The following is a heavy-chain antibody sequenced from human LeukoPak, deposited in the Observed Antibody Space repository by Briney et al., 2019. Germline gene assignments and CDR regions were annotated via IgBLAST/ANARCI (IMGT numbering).Heavy chain of an antibody. J-gene: IGHJ5*02. D-gene: IGHD2-2*01. V-gene: IGHV4-59*08. CDR2: IYYSGST. CDR3: ARHPSQLLYWFDP. Sequence: GSLRLSCAASGFTFSSYAMSWIRQPPGKGLEWIGYIYYSGSTNYNPSLKSRVTISVDTSKNQFSLKLSSVTAADTAVYYCARHPSQLLYWFDPWGQGTLVTVSS. CDR1: GFTFSSYA.